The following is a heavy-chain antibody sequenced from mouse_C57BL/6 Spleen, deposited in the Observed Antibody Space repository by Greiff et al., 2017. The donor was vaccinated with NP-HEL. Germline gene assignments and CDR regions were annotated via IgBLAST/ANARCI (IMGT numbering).Heavy chain of an antibody. CDR3: ARDEDYYGNYGDAMDY. J-gene: IGHJ4*01. CDR1: GYSITSGYY. D-gene: IGHD2-1*01. V-gene: IGHV3-6*01. Sequence: EVKLLESGPGLVKPSQSLSLTCSVTGYSITSGYYWNWIRQFPGNKLEWMGYISYDGSNNYNPSLKNRISITRDTSKNQFFLKLNSVTTEDTATYYCARDEDYYGNYGDAMDYWGQGTSVTVSS. CDR2: ISYDGSN.